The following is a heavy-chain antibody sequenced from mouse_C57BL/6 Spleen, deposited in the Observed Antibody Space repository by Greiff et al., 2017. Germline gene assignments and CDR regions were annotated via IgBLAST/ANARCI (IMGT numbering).Heavy chain of an antibody. CDR2: IDPETGGT. CDR1: GYTFTDYE. Sequence: QVQLQQSGADLVRPGASVTLSCKASGYTFTDYEMHWVKQTPVHGLEWIGVIDPETGGTAYNQKFKGKAILTADKSSSTAYMELRSLTSDDSAVYYCTKKPLLYCDYDDFDYWGQGTTLTVSS. J-gene: IGHJ2*01. V-gene: IGHV1-15*01. CDR3: TKKPLLYCDYDDFDY. D-gene: IGHD2-4*01.